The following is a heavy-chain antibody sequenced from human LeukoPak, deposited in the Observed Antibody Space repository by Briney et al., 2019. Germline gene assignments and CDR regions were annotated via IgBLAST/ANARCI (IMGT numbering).Heavy chain of an antibody. V-gene: IGHV3-23*01. CDR1: GFTFSSYA. D-gene: IGHD3-16*02. Sequence: PGGSLRLSCAASGFTFSSYAMSWVRQAPGKGLEWVSAISGSGGSTYYADSVKGRFTISRDNSKNTLYLQMNSLRAEDTAEYYCAKGGGTYDYVWGSYRYDYWGQGTLVTVSS. CDR3: AKGGGTYDYVWGSYRYDY. CDR2: ISGSGGST. J-gene: IGHJ4*02.